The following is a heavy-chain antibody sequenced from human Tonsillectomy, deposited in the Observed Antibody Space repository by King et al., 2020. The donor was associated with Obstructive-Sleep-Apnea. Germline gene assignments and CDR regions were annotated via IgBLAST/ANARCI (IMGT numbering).Heavy chain of an antibody. Sequence: QLVQSGAEVKKPGASVKVSCKASGYSFTDYAMHWVRQAPGQRIEWMGWINAANGNTKYSQKFQGRVTITRDTSATTAYMDLSSLRSEDTAVYYCARGWTRGPSKDFDYWGQGTLVTVSS. CDR2: INAANGNT. V-gene: IGHV1-3*01. CDR1: GYSFTDYA. CDR3: ARGWTRGPSKDFDY. J-gene: IGHJ4*02. D-gene: IGHD2-15*01.